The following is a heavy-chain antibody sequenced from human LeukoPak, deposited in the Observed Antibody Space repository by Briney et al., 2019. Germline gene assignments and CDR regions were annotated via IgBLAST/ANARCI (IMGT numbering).Heavy chain of an antibody. CDR3: ARGFVLGAAKNYFDY. J-gene: IGHJ4*02. Sequence: GGSLRLSCAASGFTFTNYALHWVRQAPGKGLEWVAVISYDGTNKYYADYVKGRLTISRDNCKNTLSLQMNSLRAEDTALYYCARGFVLGAAKNYFDYWGQGALVTVSS. V-gene: IGHV3-30-3*01. CDR2: ISYDGTNK. D-gene: IGHD2-21*02. CDR1: GFTFTNYA.